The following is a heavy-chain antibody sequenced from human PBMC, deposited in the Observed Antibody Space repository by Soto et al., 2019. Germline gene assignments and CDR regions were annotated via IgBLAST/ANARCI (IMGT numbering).Heavy chain of an antibody. J-gene: IGHJ2*01. Sequence: GGSLRLSCAASGFTFSSYAMSWVRQAPGKGLEWVSAISGSGGSTYYADSVKGRFTISRDNSKNTLYLQMNSLRAEDTAVYYCATSYFFFYCYGDHRDLHSFPTRRSSDL. CDR3: ATSYFFFYCYGDHRDLHSFPTRRSSDL. CDR1: GFTFSSYA. V-gene: IGHV3-23*01. CDR2: ISGSGGST. D-gene: IGHD5-18*01.